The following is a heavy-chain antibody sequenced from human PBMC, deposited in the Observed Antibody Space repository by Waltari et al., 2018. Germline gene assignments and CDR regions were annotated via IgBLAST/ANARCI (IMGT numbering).Heavy chain of an antibody. CDR2: LYYTGNT. Sequence: QLPLQESGPGLVKPSETLSLTCSVSGGSISSSSFFWGWIRQPPGKGLEWIGSLYYTGNTYYNPSLKSRVTISADTSKNQFSLKLSSVTAADTAVYYCARHMPYYDSIYYFDYWGQGTLVTVSS. CDR1: GGSISSSSFF. D-gene: IGHD3-3*01. CDR3: ARHMPYYDSIYYFDY. J-gene: IGHJ4*02. V-gene: IGHV4-39*01.